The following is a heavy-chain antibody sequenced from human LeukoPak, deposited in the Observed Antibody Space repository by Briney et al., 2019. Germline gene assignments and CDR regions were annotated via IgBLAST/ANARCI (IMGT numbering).Heavy chain of an antibody. J-gene: IGHJ4*02. CDR3: AKGRVRGWSSFDY. D-gene: IGHD2-15*01. CDR2: ISGSGGST. Sequence: GGSLRLSCAVSGFTFSSYAMSWVRQAPGKGLEWVSAISGSGGSTYYADSVKGRFTISRDNSKNTLYLQMNSLRAEDTAVYYCAKGRVRGWSSFDYWGQGTLVTVSS. CDR1: GFTFSSYA. V-gene: IGHV3-23*01.